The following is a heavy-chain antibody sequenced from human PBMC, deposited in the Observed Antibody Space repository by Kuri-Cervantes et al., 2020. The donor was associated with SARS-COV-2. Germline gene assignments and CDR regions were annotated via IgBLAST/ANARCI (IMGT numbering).Heavy chain of an antibody. CDR3: ASGRIYDSSGYSPGGFDY. J-gene: IGHJ4*02. Sequence: GGSLRLSCGASGFTFSSYAMSWVRQAPGKGLEWVSVISGSGGTTYYADSVKGRFTVSRDNSKNTLYLQMNSLRAEDTAVYYYASGRIYDSSGYSPGGFDYWGQGTLVTVSS. CDR1: GFTFSSYA. V-gene: IGHV3-23*01. D-gene: IGHD3-22*01. CDR2: ISGSGGTT.